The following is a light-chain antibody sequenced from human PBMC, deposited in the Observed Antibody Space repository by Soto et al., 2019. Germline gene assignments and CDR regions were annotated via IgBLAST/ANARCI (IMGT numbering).Light chain of an antibody. V-gene: IGLV2-11*01. CDR3: CSYAGDLAL. CDR2: DVS. J-gene: IGLJ2*01. CDR1: SSDVGGYDF. Sequence: QSVLTQPRSVSGSPGQSVTISCTGTSSDVGGYDFVSWYQQHPGKAPKLMISDVSKRPSGVSDRFSGSKSGNTASLTISGLQAEDEADYYCCSYAGDLALFGGGTKLTVL.